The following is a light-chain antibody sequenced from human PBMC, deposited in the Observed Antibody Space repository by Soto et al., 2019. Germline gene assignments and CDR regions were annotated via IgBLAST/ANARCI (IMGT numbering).Light chain of an antibody. V-gene: IGKV1-27*01. CDR2: AAS. J-gene: IGKJ4*01. CDR3: QKYNSAPLT. CDR1: QAIGVY. Sequence: DSQVTPSPSSLSASLGDRVTITCRANQAIGVYLAWFLQQPGKVPKLLIYAASALQSGVPSRFSGSGSGTDGTLTISSLQPEDIATYSCQKYNSAPLTFGGGTKVEI.